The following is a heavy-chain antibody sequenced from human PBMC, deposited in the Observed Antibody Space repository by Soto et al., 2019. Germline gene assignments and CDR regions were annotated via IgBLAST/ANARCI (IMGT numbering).Heavy chain of an antibody. CDR1: GFSLSNPRMG. Sequence: ESGPTLVNPTETLTLTCTVSGFSLSNPRMGVSWIRQPPGKALEWLAHIFSNDERSYSTSLKSRLTISRDTSKSQVVLTMTNMDPVDTATYYCARIQRISMIVVSKPYFDYWGQGALVTVS. CDR3: ARIQRISMIVVSKPYFDY. CDR2: IFSNDER. D-gene: IGHD3-22*01. J-gene: IGHJ4*02. V-gene: IGHV2-26*01.